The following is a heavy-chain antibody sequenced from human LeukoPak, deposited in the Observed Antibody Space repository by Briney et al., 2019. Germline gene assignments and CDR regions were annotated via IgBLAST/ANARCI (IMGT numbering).Heavy chain of an antibody. CDR1: GFTFSSYA. V-gene: IGHV3-23*01. J-gene: IGHJ4*02. CDR2: ISGSGGST. CDR3: AKVVGRYYDSSGYYFDY. Sequence: GGSLRLSCAASGFTFSSYAMSWVRQAPGKGLEWVSAISGSGGSTYYADSVKGRFTISRDNSKNTLYLQMNSLRAEDTAVYYCAKVVGRYYDSSGYYFDYWGQETLVTVSS. D-gene: IGHD3-22*01.